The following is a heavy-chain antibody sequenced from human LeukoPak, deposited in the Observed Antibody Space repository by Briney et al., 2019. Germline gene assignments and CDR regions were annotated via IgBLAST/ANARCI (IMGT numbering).Heavy chain of an antibody. CDR3: ARNNGMDV. CDR1: GFTLSNHW. Sequence: GGSLRLSCAASGFTLSNHWMTWVRQVPGRGPEWVANVDRDGSETYYLDSVKGRFTISKDNAKNSLYLQMNSLRAEDTALYHCARNNGMDVWGQGTTVIVSS. CDR2: VDRDGSET. V-gene: IGHV3-7*03. J-gene: IGHJ6*02.